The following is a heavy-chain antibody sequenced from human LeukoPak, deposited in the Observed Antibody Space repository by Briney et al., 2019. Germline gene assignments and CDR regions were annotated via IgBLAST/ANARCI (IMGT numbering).Heavy chain of an antibody. CDR3: ARRPRGVIIKTWFDS. Sequence: SVTLSLTCAVYDGSFSGSYCTWIRQPPRKGLEWIGEINHSGSANYNPSLKSRVTILLDTSKNQFSLNLSSVTAADTAVYYCARRPRGVIIKTWFDSWGQGTLVTVSS. J-gene: IGHJ5*01. CDR2: INHSGSA. CDR1: DGSFSGSY. V-gene: IGHV4-34*01. D-gene: IGHD3-10*01.